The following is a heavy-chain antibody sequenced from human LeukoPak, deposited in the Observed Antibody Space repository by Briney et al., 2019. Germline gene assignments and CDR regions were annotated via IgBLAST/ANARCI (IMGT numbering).Heavy chain of an antibody. CDR2: IYYSGST. J-gene: IGHJ4*02. Sequence: SETLSLTCTVSGGSISSYYWSWIRQPPGKGLEWIGYIYYSGSTNYNPSLKSRVTISVDTSKNQFSLKLSSVTAADTAVYYCARGPFNYSYWGQGTLVTVSS. D-gene: IGHD5-24*01. V-gene: IGHV4-59*12. CDR1: GGSISSYY. CDR3: ARGPFNYSY.